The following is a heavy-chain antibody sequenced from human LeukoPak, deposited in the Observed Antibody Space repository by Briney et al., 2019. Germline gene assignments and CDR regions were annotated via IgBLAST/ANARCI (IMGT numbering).Heavy chain of an antibody. J-gene: IGHJ3*02. D-gene: IGHD6-19*01. V-gene: IGHV1-58*02. CDR3: ARVSPGQWLQKDAFDI. CDR1: GFTFTSSA. CDR2: IVVGSGNT. Sequence: SVKVSCKASGFTFTSSAMQWVRQARGQRLEWIGWIVVGSGNTNYAQKFQERVTITRDMSTSTAYMELSSLRSEDTAVYYCARVSPGQWLQKDAFDIWGQGTMVTVSS.